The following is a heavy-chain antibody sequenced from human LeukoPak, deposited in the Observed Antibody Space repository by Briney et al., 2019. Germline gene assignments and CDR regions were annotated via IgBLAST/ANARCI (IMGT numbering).Heavy chain of an antibody. CDR1: GFTFSSHS. CDR3: ARSVSSWSSDY. CDR2: ISSSSSYI. J-gene: IGHJ4*02. Sequence: GGSLRLSCAASGFTFSSHSMNWVRQAPGKGLEWVSAISSSSSYIYYADSVKGRFTISRDNAENSLYLQMNSLRAEDTAVYYCARSVSSWSSDYWGQGTLVTVSS. D-gene: IGHD6-13*01. V-gene: IGHV3-21*01.